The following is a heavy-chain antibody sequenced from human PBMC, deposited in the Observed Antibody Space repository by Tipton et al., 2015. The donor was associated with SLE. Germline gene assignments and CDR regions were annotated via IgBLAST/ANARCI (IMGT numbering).Heavy chain of an antibody. Sequence: TLSLTCSVSGGSISSYYWNWIRQPPGKGLEWIGYIFYSGSTNYNPSLKSRVTISVDTSKNQFSLKLKSVTAADSAVYYCARERYWSGASCYAPDYWGQGTLVTVSS. CDR2: IFYSGST. V-gene: IGHV4-59*01. CDR1: GGSISSYY. D-gene: IGHD2-2*01. CDR3: ARERYWSGASCYAPDY. J-gene: IGHJ4*02.